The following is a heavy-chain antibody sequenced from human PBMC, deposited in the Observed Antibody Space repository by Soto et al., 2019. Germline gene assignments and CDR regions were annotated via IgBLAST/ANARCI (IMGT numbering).Heavy chain of an antibody. J-gene: IGHJ4*02. CDR1: GGTFSTYA. CDR3: ASGIQLWLRRINNGYSG. CDR2: IITMFGTA. V-gene: IGHV1-69*12. Sequence: QVQLVQSGAEVKKPESSVKVSCKAPGGTFSTYAISWVRQAPGQGLEWMGGIITMFGTANYAQRFQARVTITADESTNTVYMELSSLRSEDTAVYFCASGIQLWLRRINNGYSGWGQGTLVTVSS. D-gene: IGHD5-18*01.